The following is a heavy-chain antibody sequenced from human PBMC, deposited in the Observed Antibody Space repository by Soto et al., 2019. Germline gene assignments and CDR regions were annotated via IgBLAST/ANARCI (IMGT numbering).Heavy chain of an antibody. D-gene: IGHD2-21*02. CDR1: GGSISSGGYY. CDR3: ARDPPVAYCGGDCYSL. J-gene: IGHJ4*02. V-gene: IGHV4-31*03. Sequence: QVQLQESGPGLVKPSQTLSLTCTVSGGSISSGGYYWSWIRQHPGKGLEWIGYIYYSGSTYYNPSLKSRVTISVDPSKNQFSLKLSSVTAGDKAVYYCARDPPVAYCGGDCYSLWGQGTLVTVSS. CDR2: IYYSGST.